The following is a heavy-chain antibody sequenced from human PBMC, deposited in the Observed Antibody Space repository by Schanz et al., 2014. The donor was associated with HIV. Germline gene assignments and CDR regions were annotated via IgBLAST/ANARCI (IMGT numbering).Heavy chain of an antibody. CDR3: ALSRPSGYGGSWYFDL. CDR1: GFTFSNYG. D-gene: IGHD2-15*01. J-gene: IGHJ2*01. V-gene: IGHV3-33*01. Sequence: QVQLVESGGGVVQSGRSLRLSCAASGFTFSNYGMHWVRQAPGKGLEWVAVIWYDGTNKYYADSVKGRFTISRDNSKNTLFLQMNSLRAEDTAVYYCALSRPSGYGGSWYFDLWGRGTLVAVSS. CDR2: IWYDGTNK.